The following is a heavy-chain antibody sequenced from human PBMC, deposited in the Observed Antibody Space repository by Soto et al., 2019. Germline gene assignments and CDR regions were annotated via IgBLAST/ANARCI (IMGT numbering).Heavy chain of an antibody. J-gene: IGHJ4*02. V-gene: IGHV1-69*12. D-gene: IGHD2-15*01. CDR2: IIPIFGTA. CDR3: ARESRYCSGGSCYFLPGIDY. Sequence: QVQLVQSGAEVKKPGSSVKVSCKASGGTFSSYAISWVRQAPGQGLEWMGGIIPIFGTANYAQKFQGRVTITADESTSTAYTELSSLRSEETAVDYCARESRYCSGGSCYFLPGIDYWGQGSLVTVSS. CDR1: GGTFSSYA.